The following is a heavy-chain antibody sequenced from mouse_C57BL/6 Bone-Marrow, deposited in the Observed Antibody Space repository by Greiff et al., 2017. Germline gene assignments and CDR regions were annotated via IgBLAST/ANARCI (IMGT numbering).Heavy chain of an antibody. D-gene: IGHD6-5*01. CDR1: GFNIKDDY. CDR3: TPIYFAMDY. V-gene: IGHV14-4*01. CDR2: IDPENGDT. J-gene: IGHJ4*01. Sequence: VQLKESGAELVRPGASVTLSCTASGFNIKDDYMHWVKPRPEQGLEWIGWIDPENGDTEYASQFQGKATLAAYPSSNTAYLQLSSLTSEDTAVYYCTPIYFAMDYWGQGTSVTVSS.